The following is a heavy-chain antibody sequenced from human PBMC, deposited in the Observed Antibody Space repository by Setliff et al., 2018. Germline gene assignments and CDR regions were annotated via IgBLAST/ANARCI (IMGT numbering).Heavy chain of an antibody. J-gene: IGHJ4*02. D-gene: IGHD1-1*01. CDR3: ARGVRTGHLDS. V-gene: IGHV4-4*02. CDR2: INQSGTT. Sequence: SETLSLTCAVSGDSISNDYWWSWVCQPPERELEWIGEINQSGTTNYNPPLKGRATISVDNSKNQFSLNLNSVTVADTAVYFCARGVRTGHLDSWGQGTLVTVS. CDR1: GDSISNDYW.